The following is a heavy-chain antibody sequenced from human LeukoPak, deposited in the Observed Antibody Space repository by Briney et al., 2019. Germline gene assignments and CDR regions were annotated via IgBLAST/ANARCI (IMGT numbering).Heavy chain of an antibody. J-gene: IGHJ4*02. V-gene: IGHV3-11*06. CDR1: GFTFSDYY. CDR2: ISSSSSYT. D-gene: IGHD1-26*01. Sequence: GGSLRPSCAASGFTFSDYYMSWIRQAPGKGLEWVSYISSSSSYTNYADSVKGRFTISRDNAKNSLYLQMNSLRAEDTAVYYCARDGGGSYYGDAFDIWGQGTLVTVSS. CDR3: ARDGGGSYYGDAFDI.